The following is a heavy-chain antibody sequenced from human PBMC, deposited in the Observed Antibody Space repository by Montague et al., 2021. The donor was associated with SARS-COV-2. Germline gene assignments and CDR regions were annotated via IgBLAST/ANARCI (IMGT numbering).Heavy chain of an antibody. CDR2: IYSGGST. J-gene: IGHJ6*02. V-gene: IGHV3-53*04. D-gene: IGHD6-19*01. CDR3: AREGQIGWYDPWYYYGMDV. CDR1: GFTVSSNY. Sequence: SLRLSCAASGFTVSSNYMSWVRQAPGKGLEWVSVIYSGGSTYYADPVKGRFTISRHNSKNKLYLQMNSLRAEDTAVYYCAREGQIGWYDPWYYYGMDVWGQGTPVTVSS.